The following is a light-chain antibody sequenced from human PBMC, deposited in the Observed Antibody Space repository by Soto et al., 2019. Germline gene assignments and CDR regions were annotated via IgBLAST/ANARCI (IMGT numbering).Light chain of an antibody. J-gene: IGKJ2*01. V-gene: IGKV2-24*01. CDR1: QSLVHGDGNTY. CDR2: KIS. CDR3: MQATQFPGT. Sequence: DIVMTQTPLSSPVTLRQPASISCRSSQSLVHGDGNTYLSWLQQRPGQPPRLLIYKISKRSSGVPHRFSGSGAGTDFTLKISKVEAEDVGVYYCMQATQFPGTFGQGTRLEIK.